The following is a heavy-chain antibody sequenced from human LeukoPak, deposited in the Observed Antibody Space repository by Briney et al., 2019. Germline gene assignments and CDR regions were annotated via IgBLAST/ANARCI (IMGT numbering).Heavy chain of an antibody. CDR3: ARLIIAVAGIDY. J-gene: IGHJ4*02. V-gene: IGHV4-39*01. CDR2: IYYSGST. D-gene: IGHD6-19*01. CDR1: GGSISSSSYY. Sequence: PSETLSLTCTVSGGSISSSSYYWGWIRQPPGKGLEWIGSIYYSGSTYYNPSLKSRVTISVDTSKNQFSLKLSSVTAADTAVYYCARLIIAVAGIDYWGQGTLVTVSS.